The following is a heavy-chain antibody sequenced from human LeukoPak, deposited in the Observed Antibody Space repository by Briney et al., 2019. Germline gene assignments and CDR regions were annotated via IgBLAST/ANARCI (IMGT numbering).Heavy chain of an antibody. Sequence: PGGSLRLSCAASGFTVSSNYMSWVRQAPGKGLEWVSVIYSGGSTYYADSVKGRFTISRDNSKNTLYLQMNSLRAEDTAVYYCARGLAAAGLYFDYWGQGTLVTVSS. CDR2: IYSGGST. V-gene: IGHV3-66*01. CDR3: ARGLAAAGLYFDY. J-gene: IGHJ4*02. CDR1: GFTVSSNY. D-gene: IGHD6-13*01.